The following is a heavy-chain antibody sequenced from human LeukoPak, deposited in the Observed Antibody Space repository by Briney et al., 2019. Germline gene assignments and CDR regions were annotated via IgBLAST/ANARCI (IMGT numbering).Heavy chain of an antibody. CDR2: IFYSGST. Sequence: SESLSLTCTVSGRSVSSGGIHWGWIRQPPEKGLELIGYIFYSGSTNYNPSLKSRVAMLIDTSKNQFSLKLSSVTAADTAVYYCARQYNYGLGSYFDNWGQGTLVTVSS. CDR1: GRSVSSGGIH. J-gene: IGHJ4*02. CDR3: ARQYNYGLGSYFDN. V-gene: IGHV4-61*08. D-gene: IGHD5-18*01.